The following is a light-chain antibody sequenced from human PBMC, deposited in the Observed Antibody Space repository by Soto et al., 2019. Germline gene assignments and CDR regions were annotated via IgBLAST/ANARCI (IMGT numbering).Light chain of an antibody. Sequence: EIVLTQSPGTLSLSPGERATLSCRASQSVSSSYLAWYQQKPGQAPRLLIYGASSRATGIPDRFSGSGSGTAFTLTISRLEPEDFAVYYCQQSGSSPPFGGGTKVEIK. V-gene: IGKV3-20*01. CDR2: GAS. J-gene: IGKJ4*01. CDR3: QQSGSSPP. CDR1: QSVSSSY.